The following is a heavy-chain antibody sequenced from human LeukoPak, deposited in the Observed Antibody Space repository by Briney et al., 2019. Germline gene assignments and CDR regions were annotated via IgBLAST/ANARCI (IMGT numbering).Heavy chain of an antibody. Sequence: ASVKVSCKASGYTFTSYGISWVRQAPGQALEWMGWISAYNGNTNYAQKLQGRVTMTTDTSTSTAYMELRSLRSDDTAVYYCARDRRSSGWYDFDYWGQGTLVTVSS. D-gene: IGHD6-19*01. V-gene: IGHV1-18*01. J-gene: IGHJ4*02. CDR1: GYTFTSYG. CDR2: ISAYNGNT. CDR3: ARDRRSSGWYDFDY.